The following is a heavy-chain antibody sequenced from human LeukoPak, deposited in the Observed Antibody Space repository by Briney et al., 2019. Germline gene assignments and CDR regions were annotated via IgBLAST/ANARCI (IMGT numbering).Heavy chain of an antibody. CDR1: GYTFTSYC. Sequence: ASVKVSCKASGYTFTSYCMHWVRQAPGQGLEWMGIINPSGGSTSYAQKFQGRVTMTRDTSTSTVYMELSSLRSEDTAVYYCARDNLYYYGMDVWGQGTTVTASS. CDR2: INPSGGST. J-gene: IGHJ6*02. CDR3: ARDNLYYYGMDV. V-gene: IGHV1-46*01.